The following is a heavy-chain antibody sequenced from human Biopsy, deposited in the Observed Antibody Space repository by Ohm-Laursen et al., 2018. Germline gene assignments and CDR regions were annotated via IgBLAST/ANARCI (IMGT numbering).Heavy chain of an antibody. CDR1: GGIFSSYA. V-gene: IGHV1-69*04. CDR2: IIPLLGIT. Sequence: SSVKVSCKASGGIFSSYAMSWVRQAPGQGLEWMGRIIPLLGITNYAQKFQGRVTISADKSTSTAYMELSSLRSEDTAVYYCAREYPEGDVWGQGTTVSVSS. D-gene: IGHD2-2*02. J-gene: IGHJ6*02. CDR3: AREYPEGDV.